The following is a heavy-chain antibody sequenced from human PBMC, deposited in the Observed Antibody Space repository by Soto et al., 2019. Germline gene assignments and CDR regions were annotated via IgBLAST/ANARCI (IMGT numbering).Heavy chain of an antibody. Sequence: PSETLSLTCXVSGGSISSSSYYWGWIRQPPGKGLEWIGSIYYSGSTYYNPSLKSRVTISVDTSKNQFSLKLSSVTAADTAVYYCARLAMVRGVIGYDSSGYPPDYWGQGTLVTVSS. CDR1: GGSISSSSYY. CDR2: IYYSGST. D-gene: IGHD3-10*01. J-gene: IGHJ4*02. V-gene: IGHV4-39*01. CDR3: ARLAMVRGVIGYDSSGYPPDY.